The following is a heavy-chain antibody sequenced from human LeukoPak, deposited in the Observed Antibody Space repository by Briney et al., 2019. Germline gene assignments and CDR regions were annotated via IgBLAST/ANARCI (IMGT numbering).Heavy chain of an antibody. J-gene: IGHJ4*02. CDR2: ISGSGGST. Sequence: GGSLRLSCAASGFTFSSYAMSWVRQAPGKGLEWVSAISGSGGSTYYADSVKGRFTISRDNSKDTLYLQMNSLRAEDTAVYYCAKGRSAAGDIIDYWGQGTLVTVSS. CDR1: GFTFSSYA. V-gene: IGHV3-23*01. D-gene: IGHD6-13*01. CDR3: AKGRSAAGDIIDY.